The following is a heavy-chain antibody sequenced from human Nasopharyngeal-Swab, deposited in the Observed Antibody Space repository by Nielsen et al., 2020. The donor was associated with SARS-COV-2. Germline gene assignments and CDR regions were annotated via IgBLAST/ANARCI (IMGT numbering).Heavy chain of an antibody. V-gene: IGHV1-18*01. Sequence: ASVKVSCKTSGYTFINYDISWVRQAPGQGLEWMGWISAYNGDTNDVQKFQGRVTMTTDTSTSTAYMELRSLTADDTAVYYCARGRRTQFNILPWFGEIFEYWGQGTLVTVSS. CDR2: ISAYNGDT. CDR3: ARGRRTQFNILPWFGEIFEY. D-gene: IGHD3-10*01. CDR1: GYTFINYD. J-gene: IGHJ4*02.